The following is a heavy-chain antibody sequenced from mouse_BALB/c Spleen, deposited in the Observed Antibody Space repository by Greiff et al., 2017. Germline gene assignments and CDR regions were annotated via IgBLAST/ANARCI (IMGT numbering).Heavy chain of an antibody. J-gene: IGHJ4*01. CDR1: GFSLTSYG. CDR2: IWAGGST. V-gene: IGHV2-9*02. Sequence: VKLQESGPGLVAPSQSLSITCTVSGFSLTSYGVHWVRQPPGKGLEWLGVIWAGGSTNYNSALMSRLSISKDNSKSQVFLKMNSLQTDDTAMYYCARDRGDGYDAMDYWGQGTSVTVSS. D-gene: IGHD2-3*01. CDR3: ARDRGDGYDAMDY.